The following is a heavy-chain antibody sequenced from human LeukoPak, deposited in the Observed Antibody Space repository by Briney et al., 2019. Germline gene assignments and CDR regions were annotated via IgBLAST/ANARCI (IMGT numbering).Heavy chain of an antibody. D-gene: IGHD6-19*01. J-gene: IGHJ6*04. CDR1: GGSISSYY. V-gene: IGHV4-59*01. CDR3: ASSGFIYYYGMDV. Sequence: SETLSLTCTVPGGSISSYYWSWIRQPPGKGLEWIGYIYYSGSTNYNPSLESRVTISVDTSKNQFSLKLSSVTAADTAVYYCASSGFIYYYGMDVWGKGTAVTVSS. CDR2: IYYSGST.